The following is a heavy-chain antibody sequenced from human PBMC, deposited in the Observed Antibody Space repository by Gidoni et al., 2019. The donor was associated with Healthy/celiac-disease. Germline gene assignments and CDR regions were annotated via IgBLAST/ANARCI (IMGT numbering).Heavy chain of an antibody. V-gene: IGHV4-31*03. D-gene: IGHD2-15*01. CDR1: GGSISSGGYY. CDR3: AREFGGSGPLGYGMDV. J-gene: IGHJ6*02. CDR2: IYYSGST. Sequence: QVQLQESGPGLVKPSQTLSLTCTVSGGSISSGGYYWSWIRQHPGKGLEWIGYIYYSGSTYYNPSLKSRVTISVDTSKNQFSLKLSSVTAADTAVYYCAREFGGSGPLGYGMDVWGQGTTVTVSS.